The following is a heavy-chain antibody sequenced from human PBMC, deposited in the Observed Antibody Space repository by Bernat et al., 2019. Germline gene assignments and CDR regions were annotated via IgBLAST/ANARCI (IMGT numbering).Heavy chain of an antibody. D-gene: IGHD5-24*01. CDR2: ISYDESNK. CDR3: AKAGANWLQDFDY. J-gene: IGHJ4*02. CDR1: GFTFSNYG. Sequence: QVQLVQSGGGVVQPGRSLRLSCAASGFTFSNYGMHWVRQAPGKGLEWLAVISYDESNKYYADSVKGRFTISRDNSKNTLYLQMNSLRTEDTAVYYCAKAGANWLQDFDYWGQGTLVTVSS. V-gene: IGHV3-30*18.